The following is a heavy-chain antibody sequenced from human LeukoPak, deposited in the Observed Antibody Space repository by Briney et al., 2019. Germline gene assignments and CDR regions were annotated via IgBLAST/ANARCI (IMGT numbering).Heavy chain of an antibody. CDR2: IWHDGSNK. CDR3: ARDVAAAFDY. V-gene: IGHV3-33*08. CDR1: GFTFSSYW. D-gene: IGHD6-13*01. J-gene: IGHJ4*02. Sequence: PGGSLRLSCAASGFTFSSYWMSWVRQAPGKGLEWVAVIWHDGSNKYYADSVKGRFTISRDNSKNTLFLEMNSLRAEDTAVYFCARDVAAAFDYWGQGTLVTVSS.